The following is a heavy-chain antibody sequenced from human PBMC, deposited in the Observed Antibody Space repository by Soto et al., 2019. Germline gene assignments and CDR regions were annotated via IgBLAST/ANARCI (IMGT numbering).Heavy chain of an antibody. CDR3: TPPMWLGHSNGYYYYGMDV. V-gene: IGHV3-15*07. CDR2: IKSKTDGGTT. Sequence: GGSLRLSCAASGFTFSNAWMNWVRQAPGKGLEWVGRIKSKTDGGTTDYAAPVKGRFTISRDDSKNTLYLQMNSLKTEDTAVYYCTPPMWLGHSNGYYYYGMDVWGQGTTVTVS. D-gene: IGHD6-25*01. J-gene: IGHJ6*02. CDR1: GFTFSNAW.